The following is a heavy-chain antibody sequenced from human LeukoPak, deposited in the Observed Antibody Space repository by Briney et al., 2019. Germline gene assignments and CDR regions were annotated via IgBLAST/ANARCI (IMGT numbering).Heavy chain of an antibody. Sequence: ASVKVSCKASGGTFISYAISWVRQAPGQGLEWMGGIIPIFGTANYAQKFQGRVTITTDESTSTAYMELSSLRSEDTAVYYCARGGLRGHLYYFDYWGQGTLVTVSS. CDR3: ARGGLRGHLYYFDY. D-gene: IGHD4-17*01. J-gene: IGHJ4*02. CDR1: GGTFISYA. V-gene: IGHV1-69*05. CDR2: IIPIFGTA.